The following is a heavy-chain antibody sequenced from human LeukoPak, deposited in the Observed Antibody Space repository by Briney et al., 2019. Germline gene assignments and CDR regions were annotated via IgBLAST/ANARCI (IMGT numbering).Heavy chain of an antibody. CDR2: IYYSGST. Sequence: PSETLSLTCTVSGGSISSSSYYWGWIRQPPGKGLEWIGSIYYSGSTYYNPSLKSRVTISVDTSKNQFSLKLSSVTAADTAVYYCARQRGWNYGLNAFDIWGQGTMVTVSS. CDR3: ARQRGWNYGLNAFDI. D-gene: IGHD1-7*01. CDR1: GGSISSSSYY. V-gene: IGHV4-39*07. J-gene: IGHJ3*02.